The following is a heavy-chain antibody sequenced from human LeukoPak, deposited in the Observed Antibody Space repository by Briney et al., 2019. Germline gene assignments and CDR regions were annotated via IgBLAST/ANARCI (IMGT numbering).Heavy chain of an antibody. Sequence: PGGSLRLSCAASGFTFSNYAMNWVRQAPWEGLEWVSAISGGGSSTYYADSVKGRFTISRDNSKNTLYLQMNSLRAEDTAVYYCAKDWGGSSGSGGIDAFDIWGQGTMVTVSS. V-gene: IGHV3-23*01. D-gene: IGHD3-22*01. J-gene: IGHJ3*02. CDR1: GFTFSNYA. CDR3: AKDWGGSSGSGGIDAFDI. CDR2: ISGGGSST.